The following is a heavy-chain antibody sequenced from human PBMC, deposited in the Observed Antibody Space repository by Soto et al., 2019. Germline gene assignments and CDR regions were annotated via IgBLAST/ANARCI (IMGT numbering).Heavy chain of an antibody. CDR2: INPNSGGT. CDR3: ARDYYGSGSYYNENWFDP. J-gene: IGHJ5*02. Sequence: QVQLVQSGAEVKKPGASVKVSCKASGYTFTGYYMHWVRQAPGQGLEWMGWINPNSGGTNYAQKFQGWVTMTRDTSISTDYMELSRLRSDDTAVYYCARDYYGSGSYYNENWFDPWGQGTLVTVSS. D-gene: IGHD3-10*01. V-gene: IGHV1-2*04. CDR1: GYTFTGYY.